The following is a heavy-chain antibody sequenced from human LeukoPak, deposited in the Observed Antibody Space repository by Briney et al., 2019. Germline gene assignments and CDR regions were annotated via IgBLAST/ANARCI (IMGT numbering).Heavy chain of an antibody. Sequence: PGGSLRLSCAASGFTFSSYGMHWVRQAPGKGLEWVAFIRYDGSNKYYADSVKGRFTISRDNSKNTLYLQMNSLRADDTAVYYCAKRSQTIPGTKDLDYWGQGTQVTVSS. D-gene: IGHD2-8*01. J-gene: IGHJ4*02. V-gene: IGHV3-30*02. CDR3: AKRSQTIPGTKDLDY. CDR2: IRYDGSNK. CDR1: GFTFSSYG.